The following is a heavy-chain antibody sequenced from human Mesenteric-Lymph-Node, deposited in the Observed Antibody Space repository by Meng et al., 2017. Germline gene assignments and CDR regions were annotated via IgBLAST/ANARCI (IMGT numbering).Heavy chain of an antibody. V-gene: IGHV3-74*01. CDR2: INSDGGTP. Sequence: GGSLRLSCAASGFLSNNYWHWVRQAPGKGLVWVSRINSDGGTPVYADSVKGRFTISRDNAKNTLDLQMNSLRAEDTAVYYCARGGGYYDILTGYSAFDYWGQGTLVTVSS. J-gene: IGHJ4*02. CDR1: GFLSNNYW. CDR3: ARGGGYYDILTGYSAFDY. D-gene: IGHD3-9*01.